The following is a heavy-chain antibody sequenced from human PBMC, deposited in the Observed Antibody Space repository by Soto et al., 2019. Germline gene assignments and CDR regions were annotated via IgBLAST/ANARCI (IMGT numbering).Heavy chain of an antibody. Sequence: GGSLRLSCAASGFTFSSYAMNWVRQAPGKGLEWVSVISGSGGSTYYADSVKGRFTISRDNSKNTLYLQMNSLRAEDTAVYSCAKSPGATTVARLFDYWAQRTLVTVSS. J-gene: IGHJ4*02. D-gene: IGHD4-4*01. CDR2: ISGSGGST. CDR3: AKSPGATTVARLFDY. V-gene: IGHV3-23*01. CDR1: GFTFSSYA.